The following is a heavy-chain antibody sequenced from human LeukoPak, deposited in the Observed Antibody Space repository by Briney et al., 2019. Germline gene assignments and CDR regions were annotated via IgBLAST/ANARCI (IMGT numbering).Heavy chain of an antibody. CDR1: GFTFRKYW. CDR2: IKDDGSKK. J-gene: IGHJ4*02. Sequence: GGSLRLSCAASGFTFRKYWMNWVRQAPGKGLEWVADIKDDGSKKYYADSVKGRFTISRDNAENSLHLQMHSLRVEDTAVYYCARDVGDPVRFDYWGQGSLVTVSS. CDR3: ARDVGDPVRFDY. V-gene: IGHV3-7*01. D-gene: IGHD2-21*02.